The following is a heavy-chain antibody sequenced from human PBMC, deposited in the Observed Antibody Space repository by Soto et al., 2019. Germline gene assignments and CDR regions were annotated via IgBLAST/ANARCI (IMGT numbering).Heavy chain of an antibody. CDR2: ISGSGGST. J-gene: IGHJ5*02. D-gene: IGHD2-8*01. CDR3: AKVAARLRRNWCDP. Sequence: GGSLRLSCAASGFSFSSYAMSWVRQAPGKGLEWVSAISGSGGSTYYADSVKGRFTISRDNSKNTLYLQMNSLRAEDTAVYYCAKVAARLRRNWCDPWGQGTLVTVSS. CDR1: GFSFSSYA. V-gene: IGHV3-23*01.